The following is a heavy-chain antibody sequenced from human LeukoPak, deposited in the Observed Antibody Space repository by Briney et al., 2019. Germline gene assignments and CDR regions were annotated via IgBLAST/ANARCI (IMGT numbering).Heavy chain of an antibody. J-gene: IGHJ4*02. CDR1: GSTFTSYY. CDR3: ARSGSASRGFDY. CDR2: INPSGGST. D-gene: IGHD1-26*01. Sequence: GASVKVSCNSSGSTFTSYYMHWVRQPPGQGLERMGIINPSGGSTSYAQKYQGRVTMTRDTSTSTVYMELSSRRSEDTAVYYCARSGSASRGFDYWGQGTLVTVSS. V-gene: IGHV1-46*01.